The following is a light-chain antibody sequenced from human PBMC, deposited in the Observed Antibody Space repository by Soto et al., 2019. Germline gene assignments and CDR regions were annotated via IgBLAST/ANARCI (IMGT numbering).Light chain of an antibody. J-gene: IGKJ1*01. CDR1: QDVXSN. V-gene: IGKV3-15*01. CDR3: LQYQNGPQT. CDR2: PAS. Sequence: IMVTQCAASLCVSPGERATLSCRARQDVXSNIGWYQQRPGQAPRLLXYPASTRATGVPARLSGSGSGTEFTLTISSLQSEDFAAYSCLQYQNGPQTFGQGTKVDIK.